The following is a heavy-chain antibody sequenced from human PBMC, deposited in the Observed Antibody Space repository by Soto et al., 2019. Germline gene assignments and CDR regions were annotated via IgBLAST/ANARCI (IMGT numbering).Heavy chain of an antibody. D-gene: IGHD3-22*01. J-gene: IGHJ4*02. CDR1: GFTFTTYA. V-gene: IGHV3-30*04. CDR2: ISPNGNNQ. CDR3: ASGAGFYYDTGRY. Sequence: QVQLVESGGGVVQSGGSLRLPCVDPGFTFTTYALHWIRPAPGKGLEWVAVISPNGNNQYYADSVKGRFTISRDTSKSTLYLQMTSLRPDDTSVYYCASGAGFYYDTGRYWGQGCLVTVSS.